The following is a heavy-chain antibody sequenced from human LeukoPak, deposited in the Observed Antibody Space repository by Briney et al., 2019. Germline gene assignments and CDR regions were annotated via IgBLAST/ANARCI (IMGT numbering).Heavy chain of an antibody. CDR2: TYYGRTT. J-gene: IGHJ4*02. V-gene: IGHV4-38-2*02. CDR3: ARDATEYSSLLYYFDY. D-gene: IGHD6-6*01. Sequence: SGSLCLTCTASGYSFSSCDDCGGIRQPPGRGLGWVGRTYYGRTTHYNPSLKSRFTISRDKSKNTLYLQMNSLRAEDTAVYYCARDATEYSSLLYYFDYWGQGTLVTVSS. CDR1: GYSFSSCDD.